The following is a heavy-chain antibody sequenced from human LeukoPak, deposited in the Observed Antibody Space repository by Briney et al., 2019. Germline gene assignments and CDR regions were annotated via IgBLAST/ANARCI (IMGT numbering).Heavy chain of an antibody. D-gene: IGHD1-26*01. CDR3: ARDQESSGWGY. V-gene: IGHV3-7*01. J-gene: IGHJ4*02. CDR2: IKQDGSER. CDR1: GLTFSTYW. Sequence: GGSLRLSCEASGLTFSTYWMSWVRQAPGKGLEWVANIKQDGSERHYVDSVRGRFTISRDNAKNSLYLQMNSLRADDTAVYYCARDQESSGWGYWGQGTLVTVSS.